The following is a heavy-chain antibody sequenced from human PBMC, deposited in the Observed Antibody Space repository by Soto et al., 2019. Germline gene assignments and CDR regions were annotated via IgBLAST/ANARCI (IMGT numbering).Heavy chain of an antibody. Sequence: SETLSLTCTVSGGSISSYYWSWIRQPPGKGLEWIGYIYYSGSTNYNPSLKSRITIAVDTSKNQFSLKLSAVTAADTAVYYCASSPPPDYYDSSGYYAYFGYWGQGTLVTVSS. V-gene: IGHV4-59*08. CDR1: GGSISSYY. CDR3: ASSPPPDYYDSSGYYAYFGY. D-gene: IGHD3-22*01. CDR2: IYYSGST. J-gene: IGHJ4*02.